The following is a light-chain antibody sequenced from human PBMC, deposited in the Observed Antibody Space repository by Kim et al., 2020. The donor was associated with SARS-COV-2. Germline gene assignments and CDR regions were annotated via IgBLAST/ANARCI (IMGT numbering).Light chain of an antibody. CDR1: SNDIGGYNY. V-gene: IGLV2-14*03. CDR3: SSYTSSNTLV. CDR2: DVS. J-gene: IGLJ2*01. Sequence: GQSITISCTGTSNDIGGYNYVSWYQQHPGKVPKFMIYDVSKRPSGVSDRFSGSKSGYTASLTIYGLQAEDEADYYCSSYTSSNTLVFGGGTQLTVL.